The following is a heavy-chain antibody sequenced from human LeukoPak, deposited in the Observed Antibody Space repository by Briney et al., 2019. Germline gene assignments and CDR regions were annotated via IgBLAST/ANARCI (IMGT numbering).Heavy chain of an antibody. CDR3: ARDSSYSTAI. CDR1: GYTFIISW. Sequence: GGSLRLSCADPGYTFIISWLQWVRQAPGKGLVWVSHINSDGSYTTYADSVKGRFTISRDNAKNTLYLQMNSLRAEDTAVYYCARDSSYSTAIWGQGTMVTVSS. V-gene: IGHV3-74*01. D-gene: IGHD3-22*01. J-gene: IGHJ3*02. CDR2: INSDGSYT.